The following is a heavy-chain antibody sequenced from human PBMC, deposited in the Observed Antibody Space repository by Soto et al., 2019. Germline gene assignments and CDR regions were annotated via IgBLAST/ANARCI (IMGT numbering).Heavy chain of an antibody. J-gene: IGHJ4*02. Sequence: PGGSLRLSCAASGFTFSSDRMNWVRQSPGTGLEWISYISSNRGYKSYADSLKGRFTISRGNARNSLYLQMNSPGAEDTAVYYWARVGGWEYWGQGTLVTVSS. D-gene: IGHD5-12*01. V-gene: IGHV3-21*04. CDR3: ARVGGWEY. CDR1: GFTFSSDR. CDR2: ISSNRGYK.